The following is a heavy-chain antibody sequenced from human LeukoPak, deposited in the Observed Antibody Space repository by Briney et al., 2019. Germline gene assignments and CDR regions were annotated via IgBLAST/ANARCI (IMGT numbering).Heavy chain of an antibody. V-gene: IGHV3-30*04. CDR1: GFTFSSYA. D-gene: IGHD6-19*01. CDR3: ARGSGWYRYGIDY. Sequence: PGGSLRLSCAAPGFTFSSYAMHSVRQAPGKGLEWVAVISYDGSNKYYADSVKGRFTISRDNSKNTLYLQMNSLRAEDTAVYYCARGSGWYRYGIDYWGQGTLVTVSS. J-gene: IGHJ4*02. CDR2: ISYDGSNK.